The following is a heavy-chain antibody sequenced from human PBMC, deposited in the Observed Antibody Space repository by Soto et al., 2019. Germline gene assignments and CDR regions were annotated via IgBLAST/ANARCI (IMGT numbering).Heavy chain of an antibody. CDR3: AKDHEYSSFYFDY. J-gene: IGHJ4*02. CDR2: ISGSGGST. D-gene: IGHD6-6*01. Sequence: EVQLLESGGGLVQPGGSLRLSCAASGFTFSSYAMSWVRQAPGKGLEWVSAISGSGGSTYYADSVKGRFTISRDNAKNTRYLQMNSLRAEDTAVYYCAKDHEYSSFYFDYWGQGTLVTVSS. CDR1: GFTFSSYA. V-gene: IGHV3-23*01.